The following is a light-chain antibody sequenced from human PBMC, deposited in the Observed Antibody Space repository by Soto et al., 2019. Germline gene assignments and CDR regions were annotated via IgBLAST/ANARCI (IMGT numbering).Light chain of an antibody. V-gene: IGKV1-39*01. CDR3: QQTYINSRT. J-gene: IGKJ1*01. Sequence: DIHMTHSASSLSSSVGDRITVTCRASQSISTYLNWYQQKPGKAPKLLIFAAISLQSGVPSRFSGRGSGTDFTLTISSLQPEDFATYSCQQTYINSRTFGQGTKVDIK. CDR1: QSISTY. CDR2: AAI.